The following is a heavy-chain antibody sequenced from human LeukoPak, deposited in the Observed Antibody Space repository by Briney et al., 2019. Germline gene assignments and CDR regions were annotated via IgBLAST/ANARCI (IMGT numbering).Heavy chain of an antibody. D-gene: IGHD5-24*01. CDR2: ISYDGSNE. CDR1: GFTLGSYG. J-gene: IGHJ4*02. CDR3: AKEREMATRYYFDY. V-gene: IGHV3-30*18. Sequence: GRSLRLSCAASGFTLGSYGMHWVRQAPGKGLEWVASISYDGSNEYYGDSVKGRFSVSRDNSKNTLYLHMNSLRAEDTAVYYCAKEREMATRYYFDYWGQGTRVTVSS.